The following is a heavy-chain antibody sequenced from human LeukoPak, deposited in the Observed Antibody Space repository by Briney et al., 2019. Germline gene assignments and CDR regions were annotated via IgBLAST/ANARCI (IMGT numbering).Heavy chain of an antibody. CDR3: AKDLMRDLWFGES. Sequence: PGGCLRLSCAASGFTVSSNYMSWVRQAPGKGLEWVSVIYSGGSTYYADSVKGRFTISRDNSKNTLYLQMNSLRAEDTAVYYCAKDLMRDLWFGESWGQGTLVTVSS. D-gene: IGHD3-10*01. J-gene: IGHJ5*02. CDR2: IYSGGST. V-gene: IGHV3-53*05. CDR1: GFTVSSNY.